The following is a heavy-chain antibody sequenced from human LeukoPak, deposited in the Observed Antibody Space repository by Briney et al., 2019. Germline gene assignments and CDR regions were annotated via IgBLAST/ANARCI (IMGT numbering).Heavy chain of an antibody. CDR2: ISGSGGST. D-gene: IGHD5-18*01. J-gene: IGHJ6*02. CDR3: AKEAMVSPLQKNYGMDV. CDR1: GFTFSSYA. V-gene: IGHV3-23*01. Sequence: TGGSLRLSCAASGFTFSSYAMSWVRQAPGKGLEWVSAISGSGGSTYYADSVKGRFTISRDNSKNTLYLQMNSLRAEDTAVYYCAKEAMVSPLQKNYGMDVWGQGTTVTVSS.